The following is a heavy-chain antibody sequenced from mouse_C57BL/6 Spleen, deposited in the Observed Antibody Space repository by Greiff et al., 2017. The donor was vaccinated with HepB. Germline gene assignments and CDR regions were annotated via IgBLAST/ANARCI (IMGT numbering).Heavy chain of an antibody. J-gene: IGHJ2*01. Sequence: EVNVVESGGGLVKPGGSLKLSCAASGFTFSSYAMSWVRQTPEKRLEWVATISDGGSYTYYPDNVKGRFTISRDNAKNNLYLQMSHLKSEDTAMYYCARDRNCFDYWGQGTTLTVSS. D-gene: IGHD2-1*01. CDR3: ARDRNCFDY. V-gene: IGHV5-4*01. CDR1: GFTFSSYA. CDR2: ISDGGSYT.